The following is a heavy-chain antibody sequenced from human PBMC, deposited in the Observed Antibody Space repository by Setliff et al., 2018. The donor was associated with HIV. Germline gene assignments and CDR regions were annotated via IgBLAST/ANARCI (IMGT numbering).Heavy chain of an antibody. CDR1: GYTLTELS. J-gene: IGHJ4*02. Sequence: ASVKVSCKISGYTLTELSMHWVRQAPGKGLEWMGSFNPEDGKTIYAQKFQGRVTMIEDTSTDTAYMELSSLRSEDTAVYYCTTGLPLFCSGGSCLFDFWGQGTLVTVSS. CDR2: FNPEDGKT. D-gene: IGHD2-15*01. V-gene: IGHV1-24*01. CDR3: TTGLPLFCSGGSCLFDF.